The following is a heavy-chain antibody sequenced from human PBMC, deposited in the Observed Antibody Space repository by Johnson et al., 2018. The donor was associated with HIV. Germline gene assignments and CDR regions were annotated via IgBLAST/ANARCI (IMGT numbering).Heavy chain of an antibody. CDR3: AKDDNLGVWYSDAFDV. J-gene: IGHJ3*01. Sequence: QMLLVESGGGLVQPGGSLRLSCAASGFTFSSYGMHWVRQPPGKGLEWVAFIAHDESITHYADSVKGRFTMSRDNSKNTLYLHMKSLRPEDTSIYYCAKDDNLGVWYSDAFDVWGYGTVVTVSS. CDR1: GFTFSSYG. V-gene: IGHV3-30*02. CDR2: IAHDESIT. D-gene: IGHD6-19*01.